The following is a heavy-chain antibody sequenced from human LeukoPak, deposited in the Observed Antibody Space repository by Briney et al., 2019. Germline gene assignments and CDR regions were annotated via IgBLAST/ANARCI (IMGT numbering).Heavy chain of an antibody. V-gene: IGHV4-39*07. Sequence: SETLSLTCVVSGGSINSTGHYWGWIRQPPGKGLEWIGSFLYSGGTYYNPSLKRRVTISLDTSKNQFSLKLTSVTAADTAVYYCARDGYNYGLDRFDCWGQGTLVTFSS. J-gene: IGHJ4*02. CDR2: FLYSGGT. D-gene: IGHD5-18*01. CDR1: GGSINSTGHY. CDR3: ARDGYNYGLDRFDC.